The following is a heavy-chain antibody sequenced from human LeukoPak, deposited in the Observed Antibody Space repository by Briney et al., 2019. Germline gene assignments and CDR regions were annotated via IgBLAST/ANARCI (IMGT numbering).Heavy chain of an antibody. V-gene: IGHV3-21*01. Sequence: PGGSLRLSRAASGFTFSSYSMNWVRQAPGKGLEWVSSISSSSSYIYYADSVKGRFTISRDNAKNSLYLQMNSLRAEDTAVYYCARGQVSYYYDSSGYYSTPLDYWGQGTLVTVSS. CDR2: ISSSSSYI. CDR3: ARGQVSYYYDSSGYYSTPLDY. D-gene: IGHD3-22*01. CDR1: GFTFSSYS. J-gene: IGHJ4*02.